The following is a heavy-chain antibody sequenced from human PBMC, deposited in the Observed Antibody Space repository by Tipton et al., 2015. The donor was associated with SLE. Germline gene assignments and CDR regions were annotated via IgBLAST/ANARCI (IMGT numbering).Heavy chain of an antibody. V-gene: IGHV4-39*01. CDR3: ASHIAAATGLFDY. CDR2: IYYSGST. CDR1: GGSFSGYY. Sequence: TLSLTCAVYGGSFSGYYWGWIRQPPGKGLEWIGSIYYSGSTYYNPSLKSRVTISVDTSKNQFSLKLSSVTAADTAVYYCASHIAAATGLFDYWGQGTLVTVSS. D-gene: IGHD6-13*01. J-gene: IGHJ4*02.